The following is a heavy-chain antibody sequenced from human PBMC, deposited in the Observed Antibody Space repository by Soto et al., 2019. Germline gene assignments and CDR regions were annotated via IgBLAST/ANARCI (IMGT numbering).Heavy chain of an antibody. CDR1: GFTFSTYW. V-gene: IGHV3-7*03. Sequence: EVQLLESGGGLAQPGGSLRLSCAASGFTFSTYWMDWVRQTPGKGLEWVANINGDGSEKNYVDSVKGRFTISRDNAKHSLYLQMNSLTAEDSALYYCSRSLDAWGQGTLVTVSS. J-gene: IGHJ5*02. CDR2: INGDGSEK. CDR3: SRSLDA.